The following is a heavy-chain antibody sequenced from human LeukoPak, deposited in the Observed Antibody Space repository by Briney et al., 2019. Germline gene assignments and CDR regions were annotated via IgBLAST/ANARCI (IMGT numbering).Heavy chain of an antibody. V-gene: IGHV1-2*02. CDR2: INPNSGGT. J-gene: IGHJ4*02. CDR1: GGTFSSYA. D-gene: IGHD3-16*02. CDR3: ARTMSYHWRIDY. Sequence: GATVKVSCKASGGTFSSYAISWVRQAPGQGLEWMGWINPNSGGTHYAQNFQGRVTMTRETSITTAFMELSSLTSDDTAMYYCARTMSYHWRIDYWGQGTLVTVSS.